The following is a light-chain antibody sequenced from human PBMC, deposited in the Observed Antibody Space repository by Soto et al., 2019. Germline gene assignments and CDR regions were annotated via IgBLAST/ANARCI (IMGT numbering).Light chain of an antibody. Sequence: EIVMTQSPATLSVSPGERATLSCRASQSVSSNLAWYQQKPGQAPRLLIYGASTRATGIPARFSGSGSGTEFTLTISSLQSEGFAVYYWQQYNNWPPYTFGQGTKLEIK. V-gene: IGKV3-15*01. J-gene: IGKJ2*01. CDR2: GAS. CDR1: QSVSSN. CDR3: QQYNNWPPYT.